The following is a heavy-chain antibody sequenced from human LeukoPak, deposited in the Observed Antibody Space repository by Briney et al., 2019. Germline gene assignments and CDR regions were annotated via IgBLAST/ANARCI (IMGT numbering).Heavy chain of an antibody. CDR1: GGSLSGYY. Sequence: PSETLSLTCAVYGGSLSGYYWSWIRQPPGKGLEWIGEINHSGSTNYNPSLKSRVTISVDTSKNQFSLKLSSVTAADTAVYYCARYSYGYDYWGQGTLVTVSS. CDR2: INHSGST. V-gene: IGHV4-34*01. CDR3: ARYSYGYDY. J-gene: IGHJ4*02. D-gene: IGHD5-18*01.